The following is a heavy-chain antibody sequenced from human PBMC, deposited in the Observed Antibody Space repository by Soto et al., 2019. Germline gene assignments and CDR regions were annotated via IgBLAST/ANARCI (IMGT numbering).Heavy chain of an antibody. J-gene: IGHJ4*02. V-gene: IGHV3-23*01. CDR2: ISGSGGTT. D-gene: IGHD3-22*01. Sequence: EVELLESGGGLVQPGGSLRLSCAASGFTFSSFSMTWVRQAPGKGLEWVSGISGSGGTTNYADSVKDRFTISRDNSKITLFLQMHSLRAEDSAVYYCAKYGRDSSAWKADYGGQGTLVTVSS. CDR1: GFTFSSFS. CDR3: AKYGRDSSAWKADY.